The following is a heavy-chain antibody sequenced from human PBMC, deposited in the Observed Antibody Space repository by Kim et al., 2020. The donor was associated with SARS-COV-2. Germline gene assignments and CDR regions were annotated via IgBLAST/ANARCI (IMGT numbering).Heavy chain of an antibody. Sequence: GGSLRLSCAASGFTFSSYAMHWVRQAPGKGLEWVAVIWYDGSNKYYADSVKGRFTISRDNSKNTLYLQMNSLRAEDTAVYYCAIGAGTTEDCWGQGTLVTVSS. CDR3: AIGAGTTEDC. CDR1: GFTFSSYA. D-gene: IGHD1-7*01. J-gene: IGHJ4*02. CDR2: IWYDGSNK. V-gene: IGHV3-33*01.